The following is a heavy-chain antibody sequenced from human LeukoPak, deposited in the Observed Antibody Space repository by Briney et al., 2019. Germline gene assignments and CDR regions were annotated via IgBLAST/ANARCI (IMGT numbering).Heavy chain of an antibody. CDR1: GFTFSSYS. J-gene: IGHJ4*02. V-gene: IGHV3-21*01. Sequence: GGSLRLSCAASGFTFSSYSMNWVRQAPGKGLEWVSSISSSSSYIYYADSVKGRFTISRDNAKNSLYLQMNSLRAEDTAVYCCARDLSGGNGYWGQGTLVTVSS. D-gene: IGHD2-15*01. CDR2: ISSSSSYI. CDR3: ARDLSGGNGY.